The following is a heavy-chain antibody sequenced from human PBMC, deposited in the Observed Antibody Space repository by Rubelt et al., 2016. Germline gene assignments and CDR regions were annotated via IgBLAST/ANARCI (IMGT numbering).Heavy chain of an antibody. CDR3: ARGGYGSSESVDHSEI. J-gene: IGHJ3*02. CDR2: IYHSGST. Sequence: QVQLQESGPGLVKPSETLSLTCTVSGYSISSGYYWGWIRQPPGKGLEWIGSIYHSGSTYYNPSLKSRVTISVDTSKNQFSLKLRSVTAADTAVYYCARGGYGSSESVDHSEIWGPGTMVTVSS. CDR1: GYSISSGYY. V-gene: IGHV4-38-2*02. D-gene: IGHD4-17*01.